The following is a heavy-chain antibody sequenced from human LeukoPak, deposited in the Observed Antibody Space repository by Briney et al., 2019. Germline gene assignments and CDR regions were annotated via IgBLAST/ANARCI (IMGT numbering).Heavy chain of an antibody. D-gene: IGHD3-22*01. CDR1: GGSFSGYY. CDR2: INHSGST. J-gene: IGHJ4*02. V-gene: IGHV4-34*01. Sequence: PSETLSLTCAVYGGSFSGYYWSWIRQPPGKGLEWIGEINHSGSTNYNPSLKSRVTISVDTSKNQFSLKLSSVTAADTAVYYCARGGGSSGYYYDQRGQGTLVTVSS. CDR3: ARGGGSSGYYYDQ.